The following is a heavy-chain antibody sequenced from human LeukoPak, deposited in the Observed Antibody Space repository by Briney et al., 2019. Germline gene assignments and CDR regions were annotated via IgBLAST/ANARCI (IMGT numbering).Heavy chain of an antibody. CDR2: IYYSGST. V-gene: IGHV4-31*03. CDR3: ARRRKSALTVVRKEYAFDI. D-gene: IGHD4-23*01. J-gene: IGHJ3*02. Sequence: SETLSLTCTVSGGSISSGGYYWSWIRQHPGKGLEWIGYIYYSGSTYYNPSLKSRVTISVDTSKNQFSLKLSSVTAADTAVYYCARRRKSALTVVRKEYAFDIWGQGTMVTVSS. CDR1: GGSISSGGYY.